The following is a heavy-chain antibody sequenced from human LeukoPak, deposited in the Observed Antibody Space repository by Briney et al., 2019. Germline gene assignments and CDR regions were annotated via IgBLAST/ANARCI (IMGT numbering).Heavy chain of an antibody. CDR3: ARDISRRVVVVTSGWGTNWFDP. J-gene: IGHJ5*02. CDR1: GYNFNDYG. D-gene: IGHD2-15*01. V-gene: IGHV1-18*01. Sequence: ASVKVSCKASGYNFNDYGISWVRQAPGQGLEWMGWISAYNGNTNYAQKLQGRVTMTTDTSTSTAYMELRSLRSDDTAVYYCARDISRRVVVVTSGWGTNWFDPWGQGTLVTVSS. CDR2: ISAYNGNT.